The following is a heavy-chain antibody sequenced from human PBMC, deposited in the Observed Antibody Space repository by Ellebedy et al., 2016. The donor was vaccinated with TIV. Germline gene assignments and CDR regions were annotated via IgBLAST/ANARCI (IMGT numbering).Heavy chain of an antibody. Sequence: MPSETLSLTCTVSGGSISSYYWSWIRQLPGKGLEWIGYIYYSGSTNYTPSLKSRVTISVDTPKNQFSLKLSSVTAADTAVYYCARGRFAWYSSGWYYFDYWGQGTLVTVSS. CDR2: IYYSGST. V-gene: IGHV4-59*12. CDR1: GGSISSYY. CDR3: ARGRFAWYSSGWYYFDY. D-gene: IGHD6-19*01. J-gene: IGHJ4*02.